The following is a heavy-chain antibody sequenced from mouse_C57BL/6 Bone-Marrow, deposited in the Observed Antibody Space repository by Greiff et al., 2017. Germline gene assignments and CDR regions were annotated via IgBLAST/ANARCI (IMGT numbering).Heavy chain of an antibody. Sequence: QVQLQQPGAELVMPGASVKLSCKASGYTFTSYWMHWVKQRPGQGLEWIGEIDPSDSYTNYNQKFKGKSTLTVDKSSSTAYMQLSSLTSEDSGVYYCAREGYSNYEMDYWGQGTSVTVSS. V-gene: IGHV1-69*01. CDR1: GYTFTSYW. J-gene: IGHJ4*01. CDR2: IDPSDSYT. D-gene: IGHD2-5*01. CDR3: AREGYSNYEMDY.